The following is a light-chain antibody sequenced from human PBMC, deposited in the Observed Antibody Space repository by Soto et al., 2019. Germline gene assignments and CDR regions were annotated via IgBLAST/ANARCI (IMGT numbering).Light chain of an antibody. CDR2: DAS. J-gene: IGKJ5*01. CDR3: QQYNSYSSGT. Sequence: DIQMTQSPSTLSASVGDRVTITCRASQSISSWLAWYQQKPGKAPKLLIYDASSLDSGVPSRFSGSGSGTEFTLTISSLQPDDFATYYCQQYNSYSSGTFGQGTRLEIK. V-gene: IGKV1-5*01. CDR1: QSISSW.